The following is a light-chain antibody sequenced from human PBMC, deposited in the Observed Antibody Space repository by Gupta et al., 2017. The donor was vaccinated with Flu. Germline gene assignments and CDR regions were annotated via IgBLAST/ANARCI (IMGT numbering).Light chain of an antibody. V-gene: IGLV3-21*02. CDR1: KIGSES. CDR3: QVWDSISDHVV. Sequence: SYAPTQPPSVSLAPGQTATIICGGNKIGSESVHWYQQKPGQAPVLVVYDVSDRPSGIPERISGSSSGNTATLTISRVEAGDEADYYCQVWDSISDHVVFGGGTKLTVL. CDR2: DVS. J-gene: IGLJ3*02.